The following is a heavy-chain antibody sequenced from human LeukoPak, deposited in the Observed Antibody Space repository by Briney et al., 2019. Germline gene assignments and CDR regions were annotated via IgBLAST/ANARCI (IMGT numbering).Heavy chain of an antibody. V-gene: IGHV1-2*02. CDR3: ARGCISSIFRVAILHYYYGMDV. D-gene: IGHD3-3*01. J-gene: IGHJ6*02. CDR2: INPNSGGT. Sequence: GASVKVSCKASGYTFTGYYMHWVRQAPGQGLEWMGWINPNSGGTNYAQKFQGRVTMTRDTSISTAYMELSRLRSDDTAVYYCARGCISSIFRVAILHYYYGMDVWGQGTTVTVSS. CDR1: GYTFTGYY.